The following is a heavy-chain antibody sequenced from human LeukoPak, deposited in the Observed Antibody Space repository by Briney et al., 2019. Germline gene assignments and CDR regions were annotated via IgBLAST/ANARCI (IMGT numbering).Heavy chain of an antibody. V-gene: IGHV4-38-2*01. CDR2: IYHSGST. Sequence: SETLSLTCAVSGYFINSGFYWGWIRQPPGKGLEWIGNIYHSGSTYYNPSLKSRVTMSVDTSKNQFSLKLSSVTAADTAVYYCARGLRRWGQGTLVTISS. CDR3: ARGLRR. CDR1: GYFINSGFY. J-gene: IGHJ4*02.